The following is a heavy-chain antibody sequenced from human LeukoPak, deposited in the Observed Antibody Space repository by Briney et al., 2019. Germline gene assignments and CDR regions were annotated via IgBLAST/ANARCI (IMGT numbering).Heavy chain of an antibody. D-gene: IGHD5-18*01. CDR2: IVPILGTA. V-gene: IGHV1-69*13. J-gene: IGHJ4*02. Sequence: SVRVSCKAPGGSFGRYAISWVRQAPGQGLEWMGGIVPILGTANYAQKFQGRVTITADDSTGTAYMELTSLRSADTAVYYCARSQGYSYGSSYWGQGTLVTVSS. CDR3: ARSQGYSYGSSY. CDR1: GGSFGRYA.